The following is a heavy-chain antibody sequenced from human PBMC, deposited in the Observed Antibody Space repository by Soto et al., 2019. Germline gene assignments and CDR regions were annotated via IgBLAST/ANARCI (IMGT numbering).Heavy chain of an antibody. CDR1: GGTFSNYA. V-gene: IGHV1-69*05. D-gene: IGHD5-12*01. CDR2: IIPIFGTT. CDR3: ARVSGYYFLDY. J-gene: IGHJ4*02. Sequence: ASVKVSCKASGGTFSNYAINWVRRAPGQGLEWMGGIIPIFGTTKYSQKFQGRVTITSDTSASTAYMELSSLRSEDTAVYYCARVSGYYFLDYWGQGTLVTVSS.